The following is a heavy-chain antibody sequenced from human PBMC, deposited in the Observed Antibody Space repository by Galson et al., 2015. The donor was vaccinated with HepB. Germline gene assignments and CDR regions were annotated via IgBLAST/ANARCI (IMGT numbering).Heavy chain of an antibody. CDR2: ISAHNGNA. D-gene: IGHD5-24*01. V-gene: IGHV1-18*01. CDR3: ARGGMATIGGPTFDY. J-gene: IGHJ4*02. CDR1: GYTFTRFG. Sequence: SVKVSCKASGYTFTRFGISWARQAPGQGLEWMGWISAHNGNANYAQKLQGRVTMTTDTSTSTAYMELRSLRFDDTAVCYCARGGMATIGGPTFDYWGQGTLVTVSS.